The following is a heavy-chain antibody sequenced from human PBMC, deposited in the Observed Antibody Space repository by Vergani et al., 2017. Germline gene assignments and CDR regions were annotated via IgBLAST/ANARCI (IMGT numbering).Heavy chain of an antibody. CDR2: IFTSGST. Sequence: QVQLQESGPGLVKPSQTLSLTCTVSGGSISSGSYYWSWIRQPAGKGLDWIGRIFTSGSTNYNPSLESRVTISVDTSKNQFSLKLSSVTAADTAVYYCARAVAGIYWYFDLWGRGTLVTVSS. J-gene: IGHJ2*01. V-gene: IGHV4-61*02. D-gene: IGHD6-19*01. CDR3: ARAVAGIYWYFDL. CDR1: GGSISSGSYY.